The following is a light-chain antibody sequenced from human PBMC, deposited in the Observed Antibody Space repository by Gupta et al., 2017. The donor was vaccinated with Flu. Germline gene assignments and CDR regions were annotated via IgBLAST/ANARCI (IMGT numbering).Light chain of an antibody. Sequence: VGEKVIISCRAQQGISPWFAWYQQKPGKAPTLLISETSHLERGGPSRFRGSGSGTEFTLTITRLQPDDCATYHCQQYQSYSTFGHGTKVEV. CDR2: ETS. CDR3: QQYQSYST. V-gene: IGKV1-5*01. J-gene: IGKJ1*01. CDR1: QGISPW.